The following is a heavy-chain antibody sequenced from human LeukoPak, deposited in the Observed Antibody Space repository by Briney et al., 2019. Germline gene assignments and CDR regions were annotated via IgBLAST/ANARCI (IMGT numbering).Heavy chain of an antibody. Sequence: GGSLRLSCAASGFTFSSYAMHWDRQAPGKGLEWVAVISYDGSNKYYADSVKGRFTISRDNSKNTLYLQMNSLRAEDTAVYYCARDSSGPSNYWGQGTLVTVSS. J-gene: IGHJ4*02. CDR2: ISYDGSNK. CDR1: GFTFSSYA. V-gene: IGHV3-30-3*01. D-gene: IGHD6-19*01. CDR3: ARDSSGPSNY.